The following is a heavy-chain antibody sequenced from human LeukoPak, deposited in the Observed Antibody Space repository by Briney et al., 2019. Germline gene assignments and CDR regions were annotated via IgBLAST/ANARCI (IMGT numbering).Heavy chain of an antibody. CDR3: AREPNNIAVAGTSGFDP. Sequence: ASVKVSCKASGYTFTSYYMHWVRQAPGQGLEWMGIINPSGGSTSYAQKFQGRVTMTRDTSTSTVYMELSSLRSEDTAVYYCAREPNNIAVAGTSGFDPWSQGTLVTVSS. V-gene: IGHV1-46*01. D-gene: IGHD6-19*01. CDR1: GYTFTSYY. CDR2: INPSGGST. J-gene: IGHJ5*02.